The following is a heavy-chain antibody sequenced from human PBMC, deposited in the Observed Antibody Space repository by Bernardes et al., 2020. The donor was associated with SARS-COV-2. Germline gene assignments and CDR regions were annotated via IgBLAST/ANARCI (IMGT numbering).Heavy chain of an antibody. CDR2: ISGSTDDT. D-gene: IGHD3-9*01. J-gene: IGHJ4*02. CDR1: GFTFSNYG. V-gene: IGHV1-18*01. Sequence: ASVKVSCKASGFTFSNYGISWVRQAPGQGLEWMGWISGSTDDTNYEQKFQGRLTLTTDTYTDTAYMELRSLRSDDTADYYCVRDVIKIEIVTPTHHFDYWGQGTLVTVSS. CDR3: VRDVIKIEIVTPTHHFDY.